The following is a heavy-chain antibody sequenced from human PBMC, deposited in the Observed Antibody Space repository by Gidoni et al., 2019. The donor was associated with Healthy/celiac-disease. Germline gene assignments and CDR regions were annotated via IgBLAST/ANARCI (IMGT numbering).Heavy chain of an antibody. J-gene: IGHJ3*02. CDR3: ARLVVVDYVDDAFDI. V-gene: IGHV3-30*03. D-gene: IGHD3-22*01. Sequence: QVQLVESGGGVVQPGRSLRLPCAASAFTFSSYGMHWVRQAPGKGLEWVAVISYDGSNKYYADSVKGRFTISRDNSKNTLYLQMNSLRAEDTAVYHCARLVVVDYVDDAFDIWGQGTMVTVSS. CDR2: ISYDGSNK. CDR1: AFTFSSYG.